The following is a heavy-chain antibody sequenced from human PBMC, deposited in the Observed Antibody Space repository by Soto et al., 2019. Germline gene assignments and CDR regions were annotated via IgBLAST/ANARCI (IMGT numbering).Heavy chain of an antibody. CDR1: GGSISSSSYY. Sequence: QLQLQESGPGLVKPSETLSLTCTVSGGSISSSSYYWGWIRQPPGKGLEWIGSIYYSGSTYYNPSLKSRVPLSVDTSKTQFSLKLSSVTAADTAVYYCAGQLGVREYGMDVWGQGTTVTVSS. CDR3: AGQLGVREYGMDV. J-gene: IGHJ6*02. CDR2: IYYSGST. V-gene: IGHV4-39*01. D-gene: IGHD3-10*01.